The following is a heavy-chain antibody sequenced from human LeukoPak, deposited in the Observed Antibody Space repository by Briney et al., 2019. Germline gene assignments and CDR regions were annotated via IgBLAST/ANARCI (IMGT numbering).Heavy chain of an antibody. V-gene: IGHV4-34*01. CDR1: GGSFSGYY. CDR3: ARGSGGNSGQETSFDY. D-gene: IGHD2-21*02. Sequence: SETLSLTCAGYGGSFSGYYWSWIRQPPGKGLEWIGEINHSGSTNYNPSLKSRVTISVDTSKNQFSLKLSSVTAADTAVYYCARGSGGNSGQETSFDYWGQGTLVTVSS. CDR2: INHSGST. J-gene: IGHJ4*02.